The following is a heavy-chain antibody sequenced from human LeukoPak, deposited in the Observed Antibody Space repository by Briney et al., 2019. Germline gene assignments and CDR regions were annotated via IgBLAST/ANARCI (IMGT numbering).Heavy chain of an antibody. CDR2: ISWDGGST. V-gene: IGHV3-43*01. CDR1: GFTFDDYT. Sequence: GGSLRLSCAASGFTFDDYTMHWVRQAPGKGLEWVSLISWDGGSTYYADSVKGRFTISRDNSKNTLYLQMNSLRAEDTAVYYCARATYYYDISGYYGFDSWGQGTLVTVSS. D-gene: IGHD3-22*01. J-gene: IGHJ4*02. CDR3: ARATYYYDISGYYGFDS.